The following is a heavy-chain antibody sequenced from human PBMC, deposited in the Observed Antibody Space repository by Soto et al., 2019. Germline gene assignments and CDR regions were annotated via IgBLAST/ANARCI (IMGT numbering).Heavy chain of an antibody. CDR2: IYWDDDN. V-gene: IGHV2-5*02. D-gene: IGHD3-10*01. CDR1: GFSLSTTGVG. J-gene: IGHJ4*02. CDR3: ARRGYYASASLTFDS. Sequence: QITLKESGPTLVKPTQTLTLTCTVSGFSLSTTGVGVGWIRQPPGKPLEWLALIYWDDDNRYSPSLRSRLTITKDTSTYQVVLTMANMDPVDTATYYCARRGYYASASLTFDSWGQGILVSVSS.